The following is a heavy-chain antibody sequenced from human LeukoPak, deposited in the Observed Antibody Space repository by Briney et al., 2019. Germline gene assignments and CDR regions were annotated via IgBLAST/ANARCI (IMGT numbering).Heavy chain of an antibody. CDR1: GFTFSSYW. V-gene: IGHV3-7*01. Sequence: PGGSLRLSCAASGFTFSSYWMSWVRQAPGKGLEWVANIKQDGSEKYYVDSVKGRFTISRDNAKNSLYLQMNSLRAEDTAVYCCARDTAYYGSGSYHWGQGTLVTVSS. CDR2: IKQDGSEK. J-gene: IGHJ4*02. D-gene: IGHD3-10*01. CDR3: ARDTAYYGSGSYH.